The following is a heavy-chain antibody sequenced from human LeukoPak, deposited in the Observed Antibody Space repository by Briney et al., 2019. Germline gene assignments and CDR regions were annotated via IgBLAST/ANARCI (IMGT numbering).Heavy chain of an antibody. CDR3: ARTTPDYYDSSANYGMDV. Sequence: NPSETLSLTCAVYGGSFSGYYWSWIRQPPGKGLEWIGYIYYSGSTNYNLSLKSRVTISVDTSKNQFSLKLSSVTAADTAVYYCARTTPDYYDSSANYGMDVWGQGTTVTVSS. V-gene: IGHV4-59*08. J-gene: IGHJ6*02. D-gene: IGHD3-22*01. CDR1: GGSFSGYY. CDR2: IYYSGST.